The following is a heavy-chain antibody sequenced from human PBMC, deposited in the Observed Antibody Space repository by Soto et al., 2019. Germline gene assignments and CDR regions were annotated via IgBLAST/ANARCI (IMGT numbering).Heavy chain of an antibody. J-gene: IGHJ4*01. CDR2: ISGSSSTT. Sequence: EVQLLEYGGGLGQRGESLRLSCVASGFTFNKYAMTWVRQAPGKGLEWVSSISGSSSTTYYADSVKGRFTISRDNSKNTVYLHMITLSTEDTAVYYCAPTRYDYGDDAVGYWGQGTLVTVSS. CDR3: APTRYDYGDDAVGY. CDR1: GFTFNKYA. D-gene: IGHD4-17*01. V-gene: IGHV3-23*01.